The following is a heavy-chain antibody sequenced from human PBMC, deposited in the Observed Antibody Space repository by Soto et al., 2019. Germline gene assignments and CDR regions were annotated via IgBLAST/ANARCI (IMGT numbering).Heavy chain of an antibody. V-gene: IGHV4-34*01. CDR2: INHSGST. CDR1: GGSLSGYY. D-gene: IGHD3-3*01. Sequence: SKTLCITSAVHGGSLSGYYWSWIRQRPGKGLEWIGEINHSGSTNYNPSLKSRVTISVDTSKNQFSLKRSTVTAADTALYYFFICFVPRGGVVTLLCGQATLVSVSS. J-gene: IGHJ4*02. CDR3: FICFVPRGGVVTLL.